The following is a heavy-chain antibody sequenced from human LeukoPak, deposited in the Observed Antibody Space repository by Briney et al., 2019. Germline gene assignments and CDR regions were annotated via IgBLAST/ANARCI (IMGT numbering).Heavy chain of an antibody. CDR1: GGSISSYY. Sequence: SDTLSLTCTLSGGSISSYYWSWIRQPPAKGLEWIGYIYYSGSTNYHPSLTTRVTISVDASKNQCSLKLSAVTAADTAVYCCARDPTDSSGYPSYDFDCWGQGTLVTVSS. J-gene: IGHJ4*02. V-gene: IGHV4-59*01. CDR3: ARDPTDSSGYPSYDFDC. CDR2: IYYSGST. D-gene: IGHD3-22*01.